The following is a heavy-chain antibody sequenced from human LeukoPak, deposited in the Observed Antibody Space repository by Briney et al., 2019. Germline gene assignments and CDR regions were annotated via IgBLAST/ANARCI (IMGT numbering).Heavy chain of an antibody. CDR1: GGSISSSSYY. J-gene: IGHJ5*02. CDR2: IYYTGSS. D-gene: IGHD6-13*01. CDR3: ARLESAAAGNRWFDP. Sequence: SETLSLTCTVSGGSISSSSYYWGWIRQPPGKGLEWIGNIYYTGSSYYNPSLTRRVTISEDTSKNQFSLKLSSVTAADTALCYCARLESAAAGNRWFDPWGQGILVTVSS. V-gene: IGHV4-39*07.